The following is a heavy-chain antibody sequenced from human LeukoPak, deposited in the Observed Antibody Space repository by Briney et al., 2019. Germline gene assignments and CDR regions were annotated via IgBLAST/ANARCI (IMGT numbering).Heavy chain of an antibody. J-gene: IGHJ4*02. CDR1: GYSISSISSTYY. Sequence: KTSETLSLTCTVSGYSISSISSTYYWGWVRQSPGKRLEWIGSSIYHSGSTYYNPSLQSRVTISIDTSKNQFSLKLSSVTAADTAVYYCARLRVQNYGGNWGFDYWGQGTLVTVSS. CDR3: ARLRVQNYGGNWGFDY. D-gene: IGHD4-23*01. CDR2: SIYHSGST. V-gene: IGHV4-38-2*02.